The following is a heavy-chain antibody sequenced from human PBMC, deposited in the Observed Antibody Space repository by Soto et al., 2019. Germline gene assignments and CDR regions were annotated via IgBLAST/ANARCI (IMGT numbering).Heavy chain of an antibody. V-gene: IGHV4-59*08. Sequence: PSETLSLTCTVSGGSISSYYWGWIRQSPGKGLEWIGNIYYSGSTNCNPSLKSRVTISVDTSKNQFSLKLSSVTAADTAVYYCARYCSGGSCYEGRSSLFDYWGQGTLVTVSS. CDR2: IYYSGST. CDR3: ARYCSGGSCYEGRSSLFDY. J-gene: IGHJ4*02. D-gene: IGHD2-15*01. CDR1: GGSISSYY.